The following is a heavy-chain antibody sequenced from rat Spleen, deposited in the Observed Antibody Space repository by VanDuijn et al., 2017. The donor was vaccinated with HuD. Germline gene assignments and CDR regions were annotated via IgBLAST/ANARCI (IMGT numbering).Heavy chain of an antibody. CDR3: TRGYVMDA. CDR2: LSYDGSKT. CDR1: GFTFSHYD. J-gene: IGHJ4*01. V-gene: IGHV5-25*01. Sequence: EVQLVESGGGLVQPGRSMKLSCAASGFTFSHYDMAWVRQTPKKGLEWVAFLSYDGSKTFYRDSVKGRFTISRDNAKSTLFLQMDSLRSEDTATYYCTRGYVMDAWGQGASVTVSS.